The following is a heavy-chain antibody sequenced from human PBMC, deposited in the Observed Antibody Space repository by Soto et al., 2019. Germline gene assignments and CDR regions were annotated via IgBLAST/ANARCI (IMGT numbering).Heavy chain of an antibody. CDR2: IEGSGGIT. D-gene: IGHD3-10*01. Sequence: QLLQSGGGLVQPGGALTLSCAASGFTFGTTDMSWVRQAPGEGLEWVSTIEGSGGITYYADSVKGRCTISRDNSRNTVYLQMNSLRGDDPALDYCVKNSGWFNTWGQGALVTVSS. CDR1: GFTFGTTD. J-gene: IGHJ5*02. CDR3: VKNSGWFNT. V-gene: IGHV3-23*01.